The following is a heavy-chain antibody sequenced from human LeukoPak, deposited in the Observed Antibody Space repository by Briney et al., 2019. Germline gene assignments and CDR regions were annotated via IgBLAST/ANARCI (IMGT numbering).Heavy chain of an antibody. Sequence: SETLSLTCTVSGGSISIYYWSWIRQPPGKGLEWIGYIYYSGSTNYNPSLKSRVTISVDTSKNQFSLKLSSVTAADTAVYYCARGDIVVVLGYWGQGTLVTVSS. CDR1: GGSISIYY. D-gene: IGHD2-2*01. CDR2: IYYSGST. V-gene: IGHV4-59*08. J-gene: IGHJ4*02. CDR3: ARGDIVVVLGY.